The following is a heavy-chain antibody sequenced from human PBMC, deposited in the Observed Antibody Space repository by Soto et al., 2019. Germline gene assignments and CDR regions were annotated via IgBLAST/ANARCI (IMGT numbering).Heavy chain of an antibody. Sequence: QVQLVESGGGVVQPGRSLRLSCAASGFTFSSYGMHWVRQAPGKGLEWVAVICYDGSNKYYADSVKGRFTISRDNSKNTMYLQMNSLRVEDTDVYYRARPRMTTGPFDYWGQGTLVTVSS. CDR1: GFTFSSYG. D-gene: IGHD4-17*01. CDR3: ARPRMTTGPFDY. J-gene: IGHJ4*02. CDR2: ICYDGSNK. V-gene: IGHV3-33*01.